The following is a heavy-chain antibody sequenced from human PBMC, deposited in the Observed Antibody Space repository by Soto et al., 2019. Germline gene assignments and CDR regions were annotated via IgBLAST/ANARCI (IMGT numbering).Heavy chain of an antibody. Sequence: QVQLQESGPGLVKPSETLSLTCTVSGGSISSYYWSWIRQPPGKGLEWIGYIYYSGSTNYNPSLKSRVTIAVDTSKNQCSLELSSVTAADTAVYYCARAEHIVVVTASYAFDIWGQGTMVTVSS. V-gene: IGHV4-59*01. D-gene: IGHD2-21*02. J-gene: IGHJ3*02. CDR1: GGSISSYY. CDR2: IYYSGST. CDR3: ARAEHIVVVTASYAFDI.